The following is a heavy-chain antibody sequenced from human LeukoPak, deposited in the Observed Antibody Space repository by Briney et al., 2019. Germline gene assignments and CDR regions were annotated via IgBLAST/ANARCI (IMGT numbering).Heavy chain of an antibody. CDR3: ARSDGSGREGYYFDY. Sequence: PSETLSLTCTVSSGSISSYYWSWIRQPPGKGLEWIGSIYHSGSTYYNPSLKSRVTISVDTSKNQFSLKLSSVTAADTAVYYCARSDGSGREGYYFDYWGQGTLVTVSS. V-gene: IGHV4-59*08. CDR1: SGSISSYY. D-gene: IGHD3-10*01. CDR2: IYHSGST. J-gene: IGHJ4*02.